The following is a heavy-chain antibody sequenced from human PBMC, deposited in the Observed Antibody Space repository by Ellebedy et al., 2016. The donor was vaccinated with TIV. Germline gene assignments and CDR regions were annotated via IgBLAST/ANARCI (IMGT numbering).Heavy chain of an antibody. D-gene: IGHD6-13*01. CDR1: GYTFTRHA. Sequence: AASVKVSCKASGYTFTRHAMTWLRQAPGQGLEWMGWINTNTGNPTYAQGFTGRFVFSLDPSVSTAYLQIRSLKPEDTAVYYCARAFQWYSTTWYDYWGQGTLVTISS. CDR2: INTNTGNP. J-gene: IGHJ4*02. V-gene: IGHV7-4-1*02. CDR3: ARAFQWYSTTWYDY.